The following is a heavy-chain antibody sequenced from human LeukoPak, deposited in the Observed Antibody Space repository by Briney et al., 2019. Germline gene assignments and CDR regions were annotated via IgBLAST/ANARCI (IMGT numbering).Heavy chain of an antibody. CDR2: IYYSGST. Sequence: SETLSLTCTVSGGSISSYYWSWIRQPPGKGLEWIGYIYYSGSTNYNPSLKSRVTISVDTSKNQFSLKLSSVTAADTAVYYCARAEYYYDSSGYYPLFDYWGQGTLVTASS. CDR3: ARAEYYYDSSGYYPLFDY. CDR1: GGSISSYY. J-gene: IGHJ4*02. V-gene: IGHV4-59*01. D-gene: IGHD3-22*01.